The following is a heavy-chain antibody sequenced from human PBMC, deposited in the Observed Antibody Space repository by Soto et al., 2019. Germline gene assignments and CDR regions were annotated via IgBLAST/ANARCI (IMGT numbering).Heavy chain of an antibody. V-gene: IGHV3-23*01. CDR1: GFTFNTYG. D-gene: IGHD1-7*01. CDR2: ISYSADKT. Sequence: EVQLLESGGGLVQPGGSLRLSCAASGFTFNTYGMNWVRQAPGKGLEWVSTISYSADKTHYADSVKGRFTISRDNSRDTLLLQMNSLRADDAAVYYCARRARTATTNRVAFDVWGQGTRVTVSS. J-gene: IGHJ3*01. CDR3: ARRARTATTNRVAFDV.